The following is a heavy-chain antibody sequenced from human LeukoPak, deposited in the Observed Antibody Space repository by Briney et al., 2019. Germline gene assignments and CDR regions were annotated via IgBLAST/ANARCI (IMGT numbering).Heavy chain of an antibody. CDR3: ARVRHSLFPRCFDY. V-gene: IGHV4-39*07. Sequence: SETLSLTCTVSGGSISSSSYYWGWIRRPPGKGLEWIGSIYYSGSTYYNPSLKSRVTISVDTSKNQFSLKPSSVTAADTAVYYCARVRHSLFPRCFDYWGQGTLVTVSS. D-gene: IGHD2-21*01. CDR2: IYYSGST. J-gene: IGHJ4*02. CDR1: GGSISSSSYY.